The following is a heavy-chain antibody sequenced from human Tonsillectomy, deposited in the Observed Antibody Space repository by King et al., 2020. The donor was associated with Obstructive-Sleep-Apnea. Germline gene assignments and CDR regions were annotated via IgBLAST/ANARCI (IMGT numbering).Heavy chain of an antibody. CDR2: ISAYNGNT. D-gene: IGHD3-9*01. J-gene: IGHJ6*02. CDR1: GYTFTSYG. V-gene: IGHV1-18*01. Sequence: VQLVESGAEVKKPGASVKVSCKASGYTFTSYGIIWVRQAPGQGLEWMGWISAYNGNTNYAQKPQGRVTSTTDTSTSTAYMALRSLRSDDTAVYYCARAYYDILTGLYGMDVWGQGTTVTVSS. CDR3: ARAYYDILTGLYGMDV.